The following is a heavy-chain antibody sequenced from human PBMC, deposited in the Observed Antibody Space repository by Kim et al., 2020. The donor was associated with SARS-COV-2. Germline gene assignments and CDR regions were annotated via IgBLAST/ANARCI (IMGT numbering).Heavy chain of an antibody. CDR3: ARDDKPNESSPNFLDP. D-gene: IGHD6-19*01. Sequence: PSLKSRVIMSVDTSQNQFSLNLTSVTAADTAIYYCARDDKPNESSPNFLDPWGQGTLVTVSS. J-gene: IGHJ5*02. V-gene: IGHV4-4*06.